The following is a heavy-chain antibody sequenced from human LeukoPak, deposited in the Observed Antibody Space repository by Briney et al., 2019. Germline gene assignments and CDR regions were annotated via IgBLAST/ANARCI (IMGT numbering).Heavy chain of an antibody. D-gene: IGHD3-10*01. CDR3: AKTIAYGSGSYPEY. Sequence: GGSLRLSCAASGFTFSSYAMNWVRQAPGKGLEWVSGISSAGGSAYYADSVKGRFTISRDNSKNTLYLQMSSLRAEDTAVYYCAKTIAYGSGSYPEYWGQGTLVTVSS. V-gene: IGHV3-23*01. CDR1: GFTFSSYA. J-gene: IGHJ4*02. CDR2: ISSAGGSA.